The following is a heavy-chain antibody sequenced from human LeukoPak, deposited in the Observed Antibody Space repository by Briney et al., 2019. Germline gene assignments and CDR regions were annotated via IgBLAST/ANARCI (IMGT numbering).Heavy chain of an antibody. CDR3: VVHSAPSCY. J-gene: IGHJ4*02. V-gene: IGHV3-53*01. CDR2: IYSGGST. CDR1: GFTVSSNY. D-gene: IGHD1-26*01. Sequence: GRSLRLSCAASGFTVSSNYMSWVRQAPGKGLEWVSIIYSGGSTYYADSVKGRFTISRDNDKTALSLQMNSLRAEDTAVYYCVVHSAPSCYWGQGTLVTVSS.